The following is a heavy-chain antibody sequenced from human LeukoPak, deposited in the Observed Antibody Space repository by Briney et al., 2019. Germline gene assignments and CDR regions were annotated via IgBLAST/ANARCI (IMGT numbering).Heavy chain of an antibody. V-gene: IGHV3-15*01. Sequence: GGSLRLSCAASGVTFSNAWMSWIRQAPGKGLEWVGRIKSKTDGGTTDYAAPVKGRFTISRDDSKNTLYLQMNSLKTEDTAVYYCTTDSRATTATLDYWGQGTLVTVSS. CDR2: IKSKTDGGTT. CDR1: GVTFSNAW. J-gene: IGHJ4*02. CDR3: TTDSRATTATLDY. D-gene: IGHD1-26*01.